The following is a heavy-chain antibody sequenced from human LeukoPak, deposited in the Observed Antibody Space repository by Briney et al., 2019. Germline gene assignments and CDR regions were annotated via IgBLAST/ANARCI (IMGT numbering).Heavy chain of an antibody. CDR3: ARGKYYYDSSGSKRGSYFDY. CDR1: GGSFSGYY. J-gene: IGHJ4*02. D-gene: IGHD3-22*01. V-gene: IGHV4-34*01. Sequence: SETLSLTCAVYGGSFSGYYWSWIRQPPGKGLEWIGEINHSGSTNYNPSLKSQVTISVDTSKNQFSLKLSSVTAADTAVYYCARGKYYYDSSGSKRGSYFDYWGKGTLVTVSS. CDR2: INHSGST.